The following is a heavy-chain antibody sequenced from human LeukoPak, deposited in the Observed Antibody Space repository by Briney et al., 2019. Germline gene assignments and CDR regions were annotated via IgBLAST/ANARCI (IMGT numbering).Heavy chain of an antibody. J-gene: IGHJ4*02. D-gene: IGHD2-15*01. V-gene: IGHV1-8*01. CDR3: ARAHCSGGSCYYFDY. Sequence: GASVKVSCKASGYTFTSYDINWVRQATGQGLEWMGWMNPNSGNTGYAQKFQGRVTITRNTSINTAYMELSGVRSEDTAVYYCARAHCSGGSCYYFDYRGQGTLVTVSS. CDR2: MNPNSGNT. CDR1: GYTFTSYD.